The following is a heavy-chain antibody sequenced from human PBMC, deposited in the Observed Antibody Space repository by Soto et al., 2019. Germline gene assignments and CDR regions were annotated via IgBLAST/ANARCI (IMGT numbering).Heavy chain of an antibody. J-gene: IGHJ4*02. CDR1: GGSISSSSYY. CDR2: IYYSGST. Sequence: QLQLQESGPGLVKPSETLSLTCTVSGGSISSSSYYWGWIRQPPGKGLEWIGSIYYSGSTYYNPALKSRVTISVDTSKNQFSLKLSSVTAADTAVYYCARAGIAVAGTFGYWGQGTLVTVSS. CDR3: ARAGIAVAGTFGY. D-gene: IGHD6-19*01. V-gene: IGHV4-39*01.